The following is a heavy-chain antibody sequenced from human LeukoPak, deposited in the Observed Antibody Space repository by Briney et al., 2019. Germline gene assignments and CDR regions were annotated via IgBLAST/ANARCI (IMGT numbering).Heavy chain of an antibody. D-gene: IGHD3-22*01. V-gene: IGHV4-34*01. CDR1: GGSISSYY. CDR2: INHSGST. CDR3: ARYGGYYSGFDY. J-gene: IGHJ4*02. Sequence: SETLSLTCTVSGGSISSYYWSWIRQPPGKGLEWIGEINHSGSTNYNPSLKSRVTISVDTSKNQFSLKLSSVTAADTAVYYCARYGGYYSGFDYWGQGTLVTVSS.